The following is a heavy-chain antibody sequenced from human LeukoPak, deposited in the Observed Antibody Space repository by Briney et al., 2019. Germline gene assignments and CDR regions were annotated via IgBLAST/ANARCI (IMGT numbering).Heavy chain of an antibody. CDR2: IIPIFGTA. Sequence: ASVKVSCKASGGTFSSYAISWVRQAPGQGLEWMGGIIPIFGTANYAQKFQGRVTITADESTSTAYMELSSLRSEDTAVYYCARVWVDFGYFDYWGQGTLVTVSS. CDR1: GGTFSSYA. V-gene: IGHV1-69*13. CDR3: ARVWVDFGYFDY. J-gene: IGHJ4*02. D-gene: IGHD3-3*01.